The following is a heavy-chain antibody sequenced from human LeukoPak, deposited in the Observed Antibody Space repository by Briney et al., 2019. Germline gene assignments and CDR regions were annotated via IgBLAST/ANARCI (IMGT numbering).Heavy chain of an antibody. CDR2: IYYSGST. CDR1: GGSISSGGYY. CDR3: ARAGGSYGMAFDY. J-gene: IGHJ4*02. Sequence: SETLSLTCTVSGGSISSGGYYWSWIRQHPGKGLEWIGYIYYSGSTYYNPSLKSRVTISVDTSKNQFSLKLSSVTAADTAVYYCARAGGSYGMAFDYWGQGTLVTVSS. D-gene: IGHD1-26*01. V-gene: IGHV4-31*03.